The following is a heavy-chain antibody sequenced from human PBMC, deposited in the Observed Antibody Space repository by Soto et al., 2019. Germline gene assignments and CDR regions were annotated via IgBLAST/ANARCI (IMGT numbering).Heavy chain of an antibody. J-gene: IGHJ4*02. Sequence: SETLSLTCAVSGGSISTSNLWTWVRQPPGKGLEWIGEIYHSGSTNYNPSLKSRATISVDKSKNQFSLKLNSVTAADTAVYYCARSPRSIAAGGIDYWGQGFLVTVSS. CDR3: ARSPRSIAAGGIDY. V-gene: IGHV4-4*02. CDR2: IYHSGST. D-gene: IGHD6-13*01. CDR1: GGSISTSNL.